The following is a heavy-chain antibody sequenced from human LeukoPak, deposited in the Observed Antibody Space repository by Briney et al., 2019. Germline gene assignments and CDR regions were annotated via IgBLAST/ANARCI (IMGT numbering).Heavy chain of an antibody. CDR3: ARRAVAGISSDY. J-gene: IGHJ4*02. Sequence: GGSLRLSCAASGFTFSSYSMNWVRQAPGKGLEWVSSISSSSSYIYYADSVKGRFTISRDNAKNSLYLQMNSLRAEDTAVYYCARRAVAGISSDYWGQGTLVTVSS. CDR1: GFTFSSYS. D-gene: IGHD6-19*01. V-gene: IGHV3-21*01. CDR2: ISSSSSYI.